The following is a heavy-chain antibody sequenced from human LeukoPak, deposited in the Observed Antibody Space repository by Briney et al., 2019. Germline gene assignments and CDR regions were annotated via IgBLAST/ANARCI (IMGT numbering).Heavy chain of an antibody. Sequence: GGSLRLSCTGSGFPFGTYAMSWVRQAPGKGLEWVSAVSGGSDNTHYAESVKGRFTISRDISKSTVYLQMNSLRVEDTAVYYCAKDAVRGRFDPWGQGTMVTVSS. CDR3: AKDAVRGRFDP. D-gene: IGHD3-10*01. CDR2: VSGGSDNT. V-gene: IGHV3-23*01. CDR1: GFPFGTYA. J-gene: IGHJ5*02.